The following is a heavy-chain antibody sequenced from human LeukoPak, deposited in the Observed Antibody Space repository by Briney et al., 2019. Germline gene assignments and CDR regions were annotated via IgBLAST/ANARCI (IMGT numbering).Heavy chain of an antibody. V-gene: IGHV3-74*01. CDR2: INSDGSST. CDR3: AKDFSVYYYDSRVLDY. D-gene: IGHD3-22*01. CDR1: GFTFSSYW. J-gene: IGHJ4*02. Sequence: GSLRLSCAASGFTFSSYWMHWVRQAPGKGLVWVSRINSDGSSTSYADSVKGRFTISRDNSKNTLYLQMNSLRAEDTAVYYCAKDFSVYYYDSRVLDYWGQGTLVTVSS.